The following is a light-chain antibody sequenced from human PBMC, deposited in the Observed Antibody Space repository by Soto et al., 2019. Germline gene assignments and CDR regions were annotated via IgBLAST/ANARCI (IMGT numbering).Light chain of an antibody. CDR3: QQYYTWPALS. CDR2: GAS. J-gene: IGKJ4*01. Sequence: EIVMTQSPATLSVSPGEGATLSCRASQSVSSNLAWYQQKPGQAPRLLIYGASTRATGVPARFSGSGSGTKFTLTLSSLQSEDFAIYYCQQYYTWPALSFGGGTKVEIK. CDR1: QSVSSN. V-gene: IGKV3-15*01.